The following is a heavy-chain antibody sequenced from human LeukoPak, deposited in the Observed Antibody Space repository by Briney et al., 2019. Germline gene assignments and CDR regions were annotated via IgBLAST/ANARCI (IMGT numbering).Heavy chain of an antibody. CDR2: IRYDGSDE. CDR3: AKLLYNWIDETSY. V-gene: IGHV3-30*02. Sequence: PGRSLRLSCAASGFIFSDYGMYWVRQAPGKGLEWVAFIRYDGSDEDYADSVKGRFTISRDNSKNTLYLHMNSLRAEDTAVYYCAKLLYNWIDETSYWGQGTLLIVSS. D-gene: IGHD1-20*01. J-gene: IGHJ4*02. CDR1: GFIFSDYG.